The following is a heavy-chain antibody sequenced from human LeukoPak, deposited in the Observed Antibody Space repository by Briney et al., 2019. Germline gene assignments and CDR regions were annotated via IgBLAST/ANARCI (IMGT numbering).Heavy chain of an antibody. Sequence: PGGSLRLSCVASGITFSNYAVSWVRQAPEKGLDWVSVISGSAHKIRYADSVKGRFTISRDNSENIVYLQMNNLRAEDTAVYYCAGRVTGYSSGYVYWGQGTLVTVPS. V-gene: IGHV3-23*01. D-gene: IGHD5-18*01. J-gene: IGHJ4*02. CDR3: AGRVTGYSSGYVY. CDR2: ISGSAHKI. CDR1: GITFSNYA.